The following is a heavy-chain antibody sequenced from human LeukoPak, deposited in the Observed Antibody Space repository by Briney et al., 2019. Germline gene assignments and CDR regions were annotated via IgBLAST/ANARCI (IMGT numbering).Heavy chain of an antibody. CDR1: GGSISTYY. V-gene: IGHV4-59*01. D-gene: IGHD6-19*01. CDR2: MRYSGST. J-gene: IGHJ4*02. Sequence: SETLSLTCTVSGGSISTYYWSWIRRPPGKGLEWIGYMRYSGSTNYNPSFKSRATASVDMSKNQLSLKLSSVTAADTAVYYCASIAVRNNYFEYWGQGTLVTVSS. CDR3: ASIAVRNNYFEY.